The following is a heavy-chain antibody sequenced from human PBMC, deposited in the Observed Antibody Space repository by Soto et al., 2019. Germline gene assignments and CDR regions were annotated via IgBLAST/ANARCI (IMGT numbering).Heavy chain of an antibody. CDR3: AREPLYYYDSSGYPDY. CDR1: GFTFSSYS. J-gene: IGHJ4*02. Sequence: EVQLVESGGGLVKPGGSLRLSCAASGFTFSSYSMNWVRQAPGKGLEWVSSISSSSSYIYYADSVKGRFTSSRDNAKNSLYLQMNSLRAEDTAVYYCAREPLYYYDSSGYPDYWGQGTLVTVSS. V-gene: IGHV3-21*01. CDR2: ISSSSSYI. D-gene: IGHD3-22*01.